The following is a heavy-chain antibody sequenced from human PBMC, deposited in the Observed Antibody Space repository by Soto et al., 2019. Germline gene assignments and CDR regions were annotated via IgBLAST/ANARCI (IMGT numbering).Heavy chain of an antibody. J-gene: IGHJ4*02. CDR2: IYWDDDK. V-gene: IGHV2-5*02. Sequence: QITLKESGPTLVKPTQTLTLTCTFSGFSLSTSGVGVGWIRQPPGKALEWLALIYWDDDKRYSPSLKSRLTITKDTSKNQVVLTMTNMDPVDTATYYCAHTLIAAAAPYYFDYWGQGTLVTVSS. CDR1: GFSLSTSGVG. CDR3: AHTLIAAAAPYYFDY. D-gene: IGHD6-13*01.